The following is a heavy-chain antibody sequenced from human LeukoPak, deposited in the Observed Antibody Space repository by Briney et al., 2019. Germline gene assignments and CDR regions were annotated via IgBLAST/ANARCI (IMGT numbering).Heavy chain of an antibody. CDR2: ISYDGSNK. D-gene: IGHD3-22*01. J-gene: IGHJ4*02. V-gene: IGHV3-30*04. CDR3: AKWEDTMIVVVRGNDY. Sequence: GRSLRLSCAASGFTFSSYAMHWVRQAPGKGLEWVAVISYDGSNKYYADSVKGRFTISRDNSKNTLYLQMNSLRAEDTAVYYCAKWEDTMIVVVRGNDYWGQGTLVTVSS. CDR1: GFTFSSYA.